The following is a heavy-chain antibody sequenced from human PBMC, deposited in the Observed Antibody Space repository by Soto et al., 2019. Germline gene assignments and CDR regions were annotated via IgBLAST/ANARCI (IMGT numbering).Heavy chain of an antibody. CDR3: ARHSLALRKNNWFDP. V-gene: IGHV4-39*01. D-gene: IGHD3-3*02. CDR1: GDSIISSGFY. Sequence: SPTRSLTCTVSGDSIISSGFYWGWVRHAPGKGLEWIGSIFYLGSSYYNPSLKSRVTMSVDTSKNQFSLRLRSVTAADTALYFCARHSLALRKNNWFDPWVQGIMVT. CDR2: IFYLGSS. J-gene: IGHJ5*02.